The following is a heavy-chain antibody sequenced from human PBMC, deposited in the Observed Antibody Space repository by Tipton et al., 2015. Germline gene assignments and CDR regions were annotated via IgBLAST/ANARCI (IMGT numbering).Heavy chain of an antibody. CDR1: GFSFGTFG. CDR2: TDTSGSRT. Sequence: SLRLSCAASGFSFGTFGMHWVRQAPGKGPIWLSKTDTSGSRTMYADSVKGRFTVSRDNAKNTLYLQMNSLRVEDTAVYYCVRDSSGSYWGQGTLVTVSS. V-gene: IGHV3-74*03. D-gene: IGHD6-6*01. CDR3: VRDSSGSY. J-gene: IGHJ4*02.